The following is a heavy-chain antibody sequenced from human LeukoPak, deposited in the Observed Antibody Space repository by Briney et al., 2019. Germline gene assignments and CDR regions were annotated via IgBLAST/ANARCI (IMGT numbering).Heavy chain of an antibody. D-gene: IGHD5-24*01. J-gene: IGHJ4*02. CDR1: GGSFSGYY. V-gene: IGHV4-34*01. CDR2: INHSGST. Sequence: SETLSLTCAVYGGSFSGYYWSWIRQPPGKGLEWIGEINHSGSTNYNPSLKSRVTISVDTSKNQFSLKLSSVTAADTAVYYCARGDVGMGPSFDYWGQGTLVTVSS. CDR3: ARGDVGMGPSFDY.